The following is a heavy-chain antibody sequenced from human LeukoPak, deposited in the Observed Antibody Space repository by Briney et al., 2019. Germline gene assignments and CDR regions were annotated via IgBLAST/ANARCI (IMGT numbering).Heavy chain of an antibody. CDR1: GFTFSSYA. CDR3: ASGRGRRFLEWLFYLDY. J-gene: IGHJ4*02. V-gene: IGHV3-30-3*01. CDR2: ISYDGSNK. D-gene: IGHD3-3*01. Sequence: PGGSLRLSCAASGFTFSSYAMHWVRQAPGKGLEWVAVISYDGSNKYYADSVKGRFTISRDNSKNTLYLQMNSLRAEDTAVYYCASGRGRRFLEWLFYLDYWGQGTLVTVSS.